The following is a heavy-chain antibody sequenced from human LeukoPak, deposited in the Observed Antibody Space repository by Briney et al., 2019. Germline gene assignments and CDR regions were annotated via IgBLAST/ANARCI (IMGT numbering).Heavy chain of an antibody. J-gene: IGHJ4*02. CDR3: VRVPTNSYGFGQ. V-gene: IGHV3-74*01. Sequence: GGSLRLSCAVSGFSLSTYWMHWVRQAPGKGLVWVAHSNEDGTGASHADSVKGRFIISRDNAKNTLYLQMNGLRGEDTAVYYCVRVPTNSYGFGQWGQGSLVTVSS. CDR1: GFSLSTYW. CDR2: SNEDGTGA. D-gene: IGHD5-18*01.